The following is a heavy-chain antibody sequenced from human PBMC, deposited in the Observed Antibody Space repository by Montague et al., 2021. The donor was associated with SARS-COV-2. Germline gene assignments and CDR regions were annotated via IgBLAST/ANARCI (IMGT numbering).Heavy chain of an antibody. V-gene: IGHV4-59*08. J-gene: IGHJ5*02. CDR3: VSHGCGGGRHRCGFDP. CDR1: GGAMSSYY. Sequence: SETLSLTCTVSGGAMSSYYWSWIRQPPGKGLEWIGYIYYSGSTNXNPSLKSRVTISVDTSKNQFSLKLSSVTAADTAATYCVSHGCGGGRHRCGFDPWGQGTLVTVSS. CDR2: IYYSGST. D-gene: IGHD2-21*01.